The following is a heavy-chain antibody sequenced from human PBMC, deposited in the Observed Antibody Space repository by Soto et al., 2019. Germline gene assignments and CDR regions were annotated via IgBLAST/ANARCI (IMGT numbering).Heavy chain of an antibody. D-gene: IGHD6-19*01. V-gene: IGHV3-23*01. Sequence: VGSLKLSCAASGFTFTTCAMTWVRQAPGKGLEWVSTISGSGGSTYYADSVKGRFTISRANSENTLYLQMNSLRAEDTAVYYCAKQAGYSSDPFDYWGQGTLVPGSS. J-gene: IGHJ4*02. CDR1: GFTFTTCA. CDR3: AKQAGYSSDPFDY. CDR2: ISGSGGST.